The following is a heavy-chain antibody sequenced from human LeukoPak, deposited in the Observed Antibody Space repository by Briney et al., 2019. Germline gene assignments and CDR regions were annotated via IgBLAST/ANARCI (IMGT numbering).Heavy chain of an antibody. CDR2: TYYSSKWYN. CDR3: ARDVVGCSGGSCYYYYYGMDV. Sequence: SQTLSLTCAISGDSVSSNSAAWNWIRQSPSRGLEWLGRTYYSSKWYNDYAVSVKSRITINPDTSKNQFSLQLNSVTPEDTAVYYCARDVVGCSGGSCYYYYYGMDVWGQGTTVTVSS. V-gene: IGHV6-1*01. D-gene: IGHD2-15*01. CDR1: GDSVSSNSAA. J-gene: IGHJ6*02.